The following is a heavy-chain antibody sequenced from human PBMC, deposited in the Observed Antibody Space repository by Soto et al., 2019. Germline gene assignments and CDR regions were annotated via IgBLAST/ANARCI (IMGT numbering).Heavy chain of an antibody. J-gene: IGHJ4*02. CDR2: INPIVSMS. D-gene: IGHD3-10*01. CDR1: GDTFSFYT. Sequence: QVQLVQSGTEVKKPGSSVKVSCKASGDTFSFYTINWVRQAPGLGIEWVGRINPIVSMSNYAQKFQARVSMTADNSTSTAYMELRSLRSDDTAMYFCAASYGLGYRAFDYWGQGALVIVSS. V-gene: IGHV1-69*02. CDR3: AASYGLGYRAFDY.